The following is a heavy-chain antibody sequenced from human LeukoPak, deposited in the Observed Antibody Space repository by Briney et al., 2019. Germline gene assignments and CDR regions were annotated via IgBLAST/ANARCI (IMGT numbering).Heavy chain of an antibody. Sequence: GESLRISCKGSGYTFTGYYMHWVRQAPGQGLEWMGRINPNSGGTNYAQKFQGRVTMTRDTSISTAYMELSRLRSADTAVYYCARGLVGANDYWGQGTLVTVSS. CDR1: GYTFTGYY. J-gene: IGHJ4*02. D-gene: IGHD1-26*01. V-gene: IGHV1-2*06. CDR3: ARGLVGANDY. CDR2: INPNSGGT.